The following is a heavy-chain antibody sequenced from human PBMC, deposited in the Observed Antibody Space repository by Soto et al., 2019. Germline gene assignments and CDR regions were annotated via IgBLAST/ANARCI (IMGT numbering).Heavy chain of an antibody. D-gene: IGHD3-10*01. V-gene: IGHV3-30*18. CDR2: ISYDGSNK. Sequence: PGGSLRLSCAASGFTFSSYGMHWVRQAPGKGLEWVAVISYDGSNKYYADSVKGRFTISRDNSKNTLYLQMNSLRAEDTAVYYSAKDRADSYYYYYGMDVWGQGTTVTVSS. CDR1: GFTFSSYG. CDR3: AKDRADSYYYYYGMDV. J-gene: IGHJ6*02.